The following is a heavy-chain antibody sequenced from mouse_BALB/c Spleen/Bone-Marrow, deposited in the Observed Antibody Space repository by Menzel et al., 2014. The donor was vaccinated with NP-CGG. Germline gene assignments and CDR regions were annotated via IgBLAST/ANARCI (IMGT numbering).Heavy chain of an antibody. CDR1: GFSLTSYG. J-gene: IGHJ2*01. Sequence: VMLVDSGPGLVAPSQSLSITCTVSGFSLTSYGVHWVRQPPGKGLEWLGVIWAGGSTNYNSALMSRLSISKDNSKSQVFLKMNSLQTDDTAMYDCARDYYGSSYFDYWGQGTTLTVSS. V-gene: IGHV2-9*02. D-gene: IGHD1-1*01. CDR3: ARDYYGSSYFDY. CDR2: IWAGGST.